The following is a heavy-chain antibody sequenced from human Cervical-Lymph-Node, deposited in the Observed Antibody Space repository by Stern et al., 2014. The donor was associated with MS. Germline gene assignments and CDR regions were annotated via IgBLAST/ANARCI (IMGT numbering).Heavy chain of an antibody. CDR3: ARDHFTTSLDV. CDR2: IYYSGTT. J-gene: IGHJ6*02. V-gene: IGHV4-31*03. Sequence: QVQLQESGPGLVKPSQTLSLTCTVSGGSISSDNYYWTWIRQHPGKGLEWIGRIYYSGTTYYNPSLKSRVSITVDTSKNLFSLRLSSVTAADTAVYYCARDHFTTSLDVWGHGTTVTVS. CDR1: GGSISSDNYY. D-gene: IGHD2-2*01.